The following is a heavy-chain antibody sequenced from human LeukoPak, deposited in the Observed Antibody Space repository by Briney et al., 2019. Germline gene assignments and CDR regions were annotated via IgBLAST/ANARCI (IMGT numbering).Heavy chain of an antibody. CDR3: ARGRYDFWSGYHTHFDY. Sequence: SETLSLTCAVYGGSFSGYYWSWIRQPPGKGLEWIGEINHSGSTNYNPSLKSRVTISVDTSKNQFSLKLSSVTAAGTAVYYCARGRYDFWSGYHTHFDYWGQGTLVTVSS. V-gene: IGHV4-34*01. J-gene: IGHJ4*02. CDR2: INHSGST. CDR1: GGSFSGYY. D-gene: IGHD3-3*01.